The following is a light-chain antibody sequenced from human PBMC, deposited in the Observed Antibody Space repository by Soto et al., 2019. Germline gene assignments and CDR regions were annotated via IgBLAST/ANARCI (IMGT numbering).Light chain of an antibody. CDR1: QSVRSNY. CDR3: QQYGSSPLT. Sequence: EIVLTQSPDTLSLSPGERATLSCRASQSVRSNYLAWYQQKPGQAPRFLIYDASSRATGIPDRFSGSGSGTDFTLTISSVEPEDFAVYYCQQYGSSPLTFGGGTKVEIK. V-gene: IGKV3-20*01. J-gene: IGKJ4*01. CDR2: DAS.